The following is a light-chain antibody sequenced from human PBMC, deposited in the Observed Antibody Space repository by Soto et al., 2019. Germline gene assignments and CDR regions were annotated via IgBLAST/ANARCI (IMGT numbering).Light chain of an antibody. CDR2: RTS. CDR1: QSISSN. V-gene: IGKV3-15*01. J-gene: IGKJ4*01. Sequence: VMMLNTATLSVSPGERATLSCRASQSISSNLAWYQQKPGQAPRLFMFRTSIRATGVPARFSGSGSETEFNMTISSLQSEDFAVYYCPADTTWLRATFGEGSKV. CDR3: PADTTWLRAT.